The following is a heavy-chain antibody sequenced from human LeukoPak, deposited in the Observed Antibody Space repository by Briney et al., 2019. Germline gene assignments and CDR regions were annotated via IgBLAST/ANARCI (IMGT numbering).Heavy chain of an antibody. CDR1: GYTFSGYY. J-gene: IGHJ4*02. CDR2: INPNSGGT. V-gene: IGHV1-2*02. Sequence: ASVKVSCKASGYTFSGYYMHWVRQAPGQGLEWRGWINPNSGGTNCAQKFQGRVTMTRDTSIATAYMELNELTSDDTAVYYCAGQKDPRPIDYWGQGTLVTVSS. CDR3: AGQKDPRPIDY.